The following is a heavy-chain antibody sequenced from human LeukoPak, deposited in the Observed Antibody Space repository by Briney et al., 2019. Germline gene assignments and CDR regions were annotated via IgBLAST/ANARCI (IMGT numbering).Heavy chain of an antibody. CDR3: ATSLWFGELFSAFDI. D-gene: IGHD3-10*01. V-gene: IGHV3-53*01. Sequence: GGSLRLSCAASGFTVSSNYMSWVRQAPGKGLEWVSGIYSGGSTYYADSVKGRFTISRDNSKNTLYLQMKSLRAEDTAVYYCATSLWFGELFSAFDIWGQGTMVTVSS. J-gene: IGHJ3*02. CDR1: GFTVSSNY. CDR2: IYSGGST.